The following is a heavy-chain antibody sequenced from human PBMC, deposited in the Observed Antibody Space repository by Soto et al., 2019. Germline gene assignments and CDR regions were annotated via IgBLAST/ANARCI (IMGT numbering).Heavy chain of an antibody. Sequence: EVQLVDSGGGLVKPGGSLRLSCAASGFTFSSYSMNWVRQAPGKGLEWVSSISSSSSYIYYADSVKGRFTISRDNAKNSLYLQMNSLRAEDTAVYYCARGITFGGVIEYDAFDIWGQGTMVTVSS. V-gene: IGHV3-21*01. D-gene: IGHD3-16*02. CDR2: ISSSSSYI. J-gene: IGHJ3*02. CDR1: GFTFSSYS. CDR3: ARGITFGGVIEYDAFDI.